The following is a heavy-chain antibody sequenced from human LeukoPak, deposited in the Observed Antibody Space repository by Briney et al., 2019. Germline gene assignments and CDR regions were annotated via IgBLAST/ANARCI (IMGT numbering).Heavy chain of an antibody. CDR1: GGSFSGYY. CDR3: TRADQQRFDY. Sequence: PSETLSLTCAVYGGSFSGYYWSWIRQPPGKGLEWIGEINHSGSTNYNPSLKSRVTISVDKSKNQFSLKLSSVTAVDSGVYYCTRADQQRFDYGGQGTLVTVS. V-gene: IGHV4-34*01. J-gene: IGHJ4*02. CDR2: INHSGST. D-gene: IGHD2-2*01.